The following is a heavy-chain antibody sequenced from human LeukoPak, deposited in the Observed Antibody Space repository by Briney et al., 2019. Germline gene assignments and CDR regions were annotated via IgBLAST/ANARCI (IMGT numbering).Heavy chain of an antibody. V-gene: IGHV3-48*01. J-gene: IGHJ3*02. CDR2: ISSSNSPI. D-gene: IGHD3-22*01. CDR3: ARDHHRRLYDSQARDTFDI. CDR1: GFSFSSYS. Sequence: GGSLRLSCAASGFSFSSYSMDWVRQAPGKGLEWVSYISSSNSPIYYADSVKGRFAISRDNAKNSLYLQMNSLRAEDTAVYYCARDHHRRLYDSQARDTFDIWGQGTMVTVSS.